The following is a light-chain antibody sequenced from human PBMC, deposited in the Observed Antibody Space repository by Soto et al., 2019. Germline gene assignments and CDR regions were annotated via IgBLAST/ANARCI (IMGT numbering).Light chain of an antibody. J-gene: IGKJ1*01. CDR1: QSIGSW. V-gene: IGKV1-5*01. CDR2: DAS. CDR3: QQYHTYCT. Sequence: DIQMTQSPSTLSASVGDRVTITCRASQSIGSWLAWYQKKPGKAPKLLIYDASSLESGVPSRFSGSGSGTEFTLTISSLQPDDFATYYCQQYHTYCTFGQGTKVEVK.